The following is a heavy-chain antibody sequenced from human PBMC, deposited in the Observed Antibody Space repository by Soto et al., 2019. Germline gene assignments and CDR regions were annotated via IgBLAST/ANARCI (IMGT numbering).Heavy chain of an antibody. CDR2: TRNKRNSFIT. J-gene: IGHJ4*02. CDR3: VIWPRNGYST. CDR1: AFIIRDHY. D-gene: IGHD4-4*01. V-gene: IGHV3-72*01. Sequence: EVQLVESGGGLVQPGGSLRLSCATSAFIIRDHYVDWVRQAPGKGLEWVGRTRNKRNSFITEYAASVKGRFTISRDDSKNALYLQMNSLKSEDTALYYCVIWPRNGYSTWGQGTLVTVSS.